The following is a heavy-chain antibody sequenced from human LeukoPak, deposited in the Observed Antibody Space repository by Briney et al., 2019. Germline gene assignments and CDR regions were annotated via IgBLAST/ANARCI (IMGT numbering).Heavy chain of an antibody. J-gene: IGHJ4*02. CDR3: TRRGPITFGGVIVEN. Sequence: GGFLRLSCEASGFTFSGSAMHWVRQASGKGLEWVGRIRSKANSYATAYAASVKGRFTISRDDSKNTAYLQMNSLKTEDTAVYYCTRRGPITFGGVIVENWGQGTLVTVSS. CDR1: GFTFSGSA. CDR2: IRSKANSYAT. D-gene: IGHD3-16*02. V-gene: IGHV3-73*01.